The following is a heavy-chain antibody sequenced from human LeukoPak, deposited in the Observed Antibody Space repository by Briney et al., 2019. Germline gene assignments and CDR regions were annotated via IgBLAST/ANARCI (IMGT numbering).Heavy chain of an antibody. D-gene: IGHD3-10*01. J-gene: IGHJ4*02. V-gene: IGHV4-34*01. CDR1: GGSFSGYY. CDR3: ARRGMGRITMVRGVLWHY. CDR2: INHSGST. Sequence: SETLSLTCAVYGGSFSGYYWSWIRQPPGKGLEWIGEINHSGSTNYNPSLKSRVTISVDTSKNQFSLKLSSVTAADTAVYYCARRGMGRITMVRGVLWHYWGQGTLVTVSS.